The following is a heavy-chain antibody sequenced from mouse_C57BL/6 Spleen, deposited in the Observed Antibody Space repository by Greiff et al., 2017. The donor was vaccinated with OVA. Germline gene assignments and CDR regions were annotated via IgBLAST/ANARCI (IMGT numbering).Heavy chain of an antibody. CDR2: IYPGSGST. Sequence: VQLQQPGAELVKPGASVKMSCKASGYTFTSYWITWVKQRPGQCLEWIGDIYPGSGSTNYNEKFKSKATLTVDTSTSTAYMQLSSLTSEDSAVYYCARVDYYGSSYAPFDYWGQGTTLTVSS. CDR3: ARVDYYGSSYAPFDY. CDR1: GYTFTSYW. D-gene: IGHD1-1*01. J-gene: IGHJ2*01. V-gene: IGHV1-55*01.